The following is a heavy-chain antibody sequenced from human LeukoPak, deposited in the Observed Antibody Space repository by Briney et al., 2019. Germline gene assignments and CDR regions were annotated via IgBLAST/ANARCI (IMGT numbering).Heavy chain of an antibody. Sequence: SETLSLTCTVSGGSISTYYWSWIRQPPGKGLEWIGYIYYSGSTNYNPSLKSRVTISVDTSKNQFSLKLSSVTAADTAVYYCASTPYSGSYYYFDYWGQGTLVTVSS. J-gene: IGHJ4*02. CDR1: GGSISTYY. D-gene: IGHD1-26*01. CDR2: IYYSGST. V-gene: IGHV4-59*12. CDR3: ASTPYSGSYYYFDY.